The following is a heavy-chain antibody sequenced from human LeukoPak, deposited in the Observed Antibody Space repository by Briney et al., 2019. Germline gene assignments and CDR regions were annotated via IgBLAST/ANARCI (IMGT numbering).Heavy chain of an antibody. Sequence: SETLSLTCTVSGGSISSGGSYWSWIRQHPGKGLEWIGYIYYSGSTYYNPSLKSRVTISVDTSKNQFSLKLSSVTAADTAVYYCARARKAAMDAFDIWGQGTMVTVSS. CDR1: GGSISSGGSY. CDR3: ARARKAAMDAFDI. J-gene: IGHJ3*02. D-gene: IGHD2-2*01. V-gene: IGHV4-31*03. CDR2: IYYSGST.